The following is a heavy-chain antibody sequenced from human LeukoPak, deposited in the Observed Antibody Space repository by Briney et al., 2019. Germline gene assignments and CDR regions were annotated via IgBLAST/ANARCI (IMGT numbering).Heavy chain of an antibody. CDR2: INPNSGGT. CDR1: GYTFTGYY. D-gene: IGHD3-22*01. CDR3: ARDRSGYGLNNWFDP. Sequence: ASVKVSCKASGYTFTGYYMHWVRQAPGQGLEWMGWINPNSGGTNYAQKFQGRVTMTRDTSISTAYMELSRLRPDDTAVYYCARDRSGYGLNNWFDPWGQGTLVTVSS. J-gene: IGHJ5*02. V-gene: IGHV1-2*02.